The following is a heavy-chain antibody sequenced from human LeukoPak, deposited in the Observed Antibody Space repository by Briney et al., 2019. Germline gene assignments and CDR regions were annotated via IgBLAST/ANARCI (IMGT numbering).Heavy chain of an antibody. CDR1: GGSISSSNW. CDR2: IYHSGST. D-gene: IGHD6-13*01. Sequence: SGTLSLTCAVSGGSISSSNWWSWVRQPPGKGLEWIGEIYHSGSTNYNPSLKSRVTISVDKSKKHFSLKLSSVTAADTAVYYCAIAAAGILDAFDIWGQGTMVTVSS. CDR3: AIAAAGILDAFDI. J-gene: IGHJ3*02. V-gene: IGHV4-4*02.